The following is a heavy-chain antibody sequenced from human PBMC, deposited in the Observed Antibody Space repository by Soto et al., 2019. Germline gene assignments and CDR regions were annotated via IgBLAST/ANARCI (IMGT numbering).Heavy chain of an antibody. CDR2: IFSNDEK. CDR1: GFSLSNARMG. J-gene: IGHJ4*02. V-gene: IGHV2-26*01. D-gene: IGHD3-3*01. CDR3: ARMGALTILGVVNLFDY. Sequence: SGPTLVNPTETLTLTCTVSGFSLSNARMGVSWIRQPPGKALEWLAHIFSNDEKSYSTSLKSRLSIAKDISKSQVVLTMTNMDPVDTATYYCARMGALTILGVVNLFDYWGQGTLVTVS.